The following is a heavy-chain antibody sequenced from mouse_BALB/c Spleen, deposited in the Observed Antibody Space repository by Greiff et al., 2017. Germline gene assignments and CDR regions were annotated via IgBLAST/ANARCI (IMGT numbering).Heavy chain of an antibody. V-gene: IGHV3-2*02. Sequence: EVKVEESGPGLVKPSQSLSLTCTVTGYSITSDYAWNWIRQFPGNKLEWMGYISYSGSTSYNPSLKSRISITRDTSKNQFFLQLNSVTTEDTATYYCATYYWFAYWGQGTLVTVSA. CDR1: GYSITSDYA. CDR3: ATYYWFAY. J-gene: IGHJ3*01. D-gene: IGHD1-1*01. CDR2: ISYSGST.